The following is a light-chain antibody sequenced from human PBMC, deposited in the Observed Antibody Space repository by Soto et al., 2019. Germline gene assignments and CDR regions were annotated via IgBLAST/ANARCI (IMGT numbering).Light chain of an antibody. CDR3: QQRNNWRPAWT. CDR2: DAS. Sequence: EIVLTQSPATLSLSPGERATLSCRASQSVSSYLAWYQQKPSQAPRLLIYDASNRATGIPARFSGSGSGSDCTLTISSLEPEDCAVYYWQQRNNWRPAWTFGQGTKVEIK. V-gene: IGKV3-11*01. J-gene: IGKJ1*01. CDR1: QSVSSY.